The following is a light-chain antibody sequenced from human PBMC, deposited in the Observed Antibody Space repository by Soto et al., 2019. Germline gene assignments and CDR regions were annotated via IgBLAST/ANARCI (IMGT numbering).Light chain of an antibody. CDR2: DVS. CDR1: SSDVGGYTY. Sequence: QSVLTQPASVSGSPGQAITISCTGTSSDVGGYTYVSWYQQHPGKAPKFIIYDVSNRPSGVSNRFSGSKSGNTACLTISGLQAEDEADYYCSSYTTSNTRQIVFGTGTKLTVL. CDR3: SSYTTSNTRQIV. J-gene: IGLJ1*01. V-gene: IGLV2-14*01.